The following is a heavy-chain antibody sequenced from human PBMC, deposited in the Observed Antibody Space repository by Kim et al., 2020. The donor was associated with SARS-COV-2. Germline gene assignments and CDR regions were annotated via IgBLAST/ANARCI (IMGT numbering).Heavy chain of an antibody. D-gene: IGHD6-6*01. V-gene: IGHV7-4-1*02. Sequence: ASVKVSCKASGYTFTNYAMNWVRQAPGQGLEWMGGINTNTGNPTYAQGFTGRFVFYLDTSVSTAYLQISSLKAEDSAVYYCARKQGSSSSDWYFDLWGRGTLVTVSS. J-gene: IGHJ2*01. CDR1: GYTFTNYA. CDR2: INTNTGNP. CDR3: ARKQGSSSSDWYFDL.